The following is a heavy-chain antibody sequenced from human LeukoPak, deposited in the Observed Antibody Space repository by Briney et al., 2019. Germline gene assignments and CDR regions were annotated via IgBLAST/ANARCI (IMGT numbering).Heavy chain of an antibody. J-gene: IGHJ4*03. CDR1: GGSFSTYY. V-gene: IGHV4-34*01. CDR3: ARGATISETGYFDY. Sequence: SETLSLTCAVYGGSFSTYYWSWIRQSPGKGLEWIAEINHRGDTNYNPSVKSRVTISVDTSKNQFSLKVNSLTAADTAVYYCARGATISETGYFDYWGQGTLVTDSS. CDR2: INHRGDT. D-gene: IGHD1-1*01.